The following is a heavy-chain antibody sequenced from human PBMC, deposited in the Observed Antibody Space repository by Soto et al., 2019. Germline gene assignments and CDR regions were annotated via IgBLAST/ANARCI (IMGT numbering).Heavy chain of an antibody. D-gene: IGHD3-22*01. J-gene: IGHJ3*02. CDR1: GGSISSGGYY. V-gene: IGHV4-31*02. CDR3: ARGRKYYYDSSGYQTPDAFDI. Sequence: SETLSLTXTVSGGSISSGGYYWSWIRQHPGKGLEWIGYIYYSGSTYYNPSLKSRVTISVDTSKNQFSLKLSSVTAAGTAVYYCARGRKYYYDSSGYQTPDAFDIWGQGTMVTVSS. CDR2: IYYSGST.